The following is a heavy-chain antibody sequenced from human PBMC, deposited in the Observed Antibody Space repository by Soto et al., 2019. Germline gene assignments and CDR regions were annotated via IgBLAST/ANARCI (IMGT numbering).Heavy chain of an antibody. CDR3: ARGRIQLWYPFDY. J-gene: IGHJ4*02. CDR2: VYSSGRT. V-gene: IGHV4-59*01. D-gene: IGHD5-18*01. CDR1: GGSISSYY. Sequence: QVQLQESGPGLVKPSETLSLTCTVSGGSISSYYWSWILQPPGKGLEWLGKVYSSGRTNYNPSLKSRVTRSLDTSKNQVSLKLSSVTAADTAVYYCARGRIQLWYPFDYWAQGTPGTVSS.